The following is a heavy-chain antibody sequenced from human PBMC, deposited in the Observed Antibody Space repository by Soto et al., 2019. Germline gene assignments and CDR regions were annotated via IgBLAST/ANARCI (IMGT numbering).Heavy chain of an antibody. D-gene: IGHD4-17*01. J-gene: IGHJ4*02. CDR2: IYPGDSDT. CDR3: ARLKSYYGDYGRGHVSGFDY. CDR1: GHSFTSYW. Sequence: GESLKISCKGSGHSFTSYWIGWVRQMPGKGLEWMGIIYPGDSDTRYSPSFQGQVTISADKSISTAYLQWSSLKASDTAMYYCARLKSYYGDYGRGHVSGFDYWGQGTLVTVSS. V-gene: IGHV5-51*01.